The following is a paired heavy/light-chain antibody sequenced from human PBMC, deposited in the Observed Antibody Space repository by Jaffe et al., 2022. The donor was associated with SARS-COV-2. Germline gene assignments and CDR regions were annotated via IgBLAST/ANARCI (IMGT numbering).Light chain of an antibody. CDR3: QVWDTSTDHVV. J-gene: IGLJ2*01. CDR2: YDS. CDR1: NVEDKT. V-gene: IGLV3-21*04. Sequence: SYVLTQPPSVSVAPGKTARITCGGYNVEDKTVHWYQQKPGQAPVLVIFYDSDRPSGIPERFSGSNSGNTATLTISRVEAGDEADYYCQVWDTSTDHVVFGGGTKLTVL.
Heavy chain of an antibody. CDR3: ARSVIAAAGTRFDY. D-gene: IGHD6-13*01. CDR1: GFSVTSNY. J-gene: IGHJ4*02. V-gene: IGHV3-53*01. Sequence: EVQVVESGGGLIQPGGSLRLSCAASGFSVTSNYIHWVRQAPGKGLEWVSVIYAGGSTYYAESVKGRCTVSRDISKGMVYLQVKSLRAEDTALYYCARSVIAAAGTRFDYWGQGTLVTVSS. CDR2: IYAGGST.